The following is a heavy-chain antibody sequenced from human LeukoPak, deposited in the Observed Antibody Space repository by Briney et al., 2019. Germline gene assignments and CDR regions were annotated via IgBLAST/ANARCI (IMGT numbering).Heavy chain of an antibody. V-gene: IGHV4-34*01. Sequence: PSETLSLTCAVYGGSFSGYYWSWIRQPPGKGLEWIGEINHSGSTNYNPSLKSRVTISVDTSKNQFSLKLSSVTAADTAVYYCARVDTAMVSSGWFDPWGQGTLVTVSS. CDR3: ARVDTAMVSSGWFDP. CDR2: INHSGST. J-gene: IGHJ5*02. CDR1: GGSFSGYY. D-gene: IGHD5-18*01.